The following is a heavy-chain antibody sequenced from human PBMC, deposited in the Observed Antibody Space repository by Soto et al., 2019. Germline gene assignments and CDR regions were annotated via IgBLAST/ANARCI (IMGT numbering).Heavy chain of an antibody. Sequence: GESLKISCKGSGYSFTTYWISWVRQMPGKGLEWMGRIEPSDSYTNYSPSFQGHVTISADKSISTAYLQWSSLKASDTAMYYCARLPHSSSWYSYYYGMDVWGQGTTVTVSS. V-gene: IGHV5-10-1*01. CDR1: GYSFTTYW. J-gene: IGHJ6*02. D-gene: IGHD6-13*01. CDR3: ARLPHSSSWYSYYYGMDV. CDR2: IEPSDSYT.